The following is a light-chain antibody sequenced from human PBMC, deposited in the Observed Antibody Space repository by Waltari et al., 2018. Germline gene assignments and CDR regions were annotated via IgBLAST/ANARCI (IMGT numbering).Light chain of an antibody. Sequence: EVVLTQSPATLSLSPGERATLSCRASQSVSVYIAWYQQKPGQAPRLLIYDASDRATGVPARFSGSGSGTDFTLTISSLEPEDFAVYYCQQRTDRPPVTFGQGTRVEMK. J-gene: IGKJ1*01. V-gene: IGKV3-11*01. CDR2: DAS. CDR1: QSVSVY. CDR3: QQRTDRPPVT.